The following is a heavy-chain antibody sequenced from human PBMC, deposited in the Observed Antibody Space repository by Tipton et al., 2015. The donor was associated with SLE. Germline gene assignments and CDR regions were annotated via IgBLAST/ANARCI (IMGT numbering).Heavy chain of an antibody. J-gene: IGHJ4*02. V-gene: IGHV4-34*01. D-gene: IGHD3-10*01. CDR3: ARISSGSFGVFNY. CDR2: IYPTGRT. Sequence: LRLSCTVYGGSLSGYWWSWIRQSPGKGLEWIGEIYPTGRTDYNPSLMSRVTISVDTSQNQFSLRLTSVTAADTAVYYCARISSGSFGVFNYWGQGTLVTVSS. CDR1: GGSLSGYW.